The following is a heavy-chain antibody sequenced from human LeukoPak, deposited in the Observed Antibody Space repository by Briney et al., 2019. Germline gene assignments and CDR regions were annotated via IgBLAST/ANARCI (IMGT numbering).Heavy chain of an antibody. CDR1: GYTFTGYY. J-gene: IGHJ4*02. CDR2: INPNSGGT. V-gene: IGHV1-2*02. CDR3: ASERRGYGYGCFDY. Sequence: ASVKVSCKASGYTFTGYYMHWVRQAPGQGLEWMGWINPNSGGTNYAQKFQGRVTITADKSTSTAYMELSSLRSEDTAVYYCASERRGYGYGCFDYWGQGTLVTVSS. D-gene: IGHD5-18*01.